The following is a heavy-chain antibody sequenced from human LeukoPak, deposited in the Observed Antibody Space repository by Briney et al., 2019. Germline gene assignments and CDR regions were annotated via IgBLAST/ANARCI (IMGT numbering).Heavy chain of an antibody. Sequence: PGGSLRLSCAASGFSVSSKYMSWVRQAPGKGLEWVSVIYTGGSTYYADSVKGRFTISRDNSENTLYLQVNNLKAEDTAVYFCAKSRLAGGWFDPWGQGTLVTVSS. J-gene: IGHJ5*02. CDR3: AKSRLAGGWFDP. D-gene: IGHD3-10*01. CDR2: IYTGGST. V-gene: IGHV3-53*01. CDR1: GFSVSSKY.